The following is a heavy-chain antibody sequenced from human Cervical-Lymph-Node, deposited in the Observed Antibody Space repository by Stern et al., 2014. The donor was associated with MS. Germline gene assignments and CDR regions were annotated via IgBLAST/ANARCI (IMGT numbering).Heavy chain of an antibody. CDR1: GGTFNRFA. CDR2: IVPIFGTT. Sequence: QVQLVQSGAEVRKPGSSVKVSCKTSGGTFNRFAITWVRQAPGQGLEWVGGIVPIFGTTDYARKFQGRVTITADKSTSTAYMELNSLRSEDTAVYYCAVGSYTLSYLMDYWGQGTLVTVSS. D-gene: IGHD3-10*01. CDR3: AVGSYTLSYLMDY. J-gene: IGHJ4*02. V-gene: IGHV1-69*06.